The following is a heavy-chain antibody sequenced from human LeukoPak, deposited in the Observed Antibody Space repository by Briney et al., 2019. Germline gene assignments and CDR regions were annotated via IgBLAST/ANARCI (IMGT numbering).Heavy chain of an antibody. D-gene: IGHD5-12*01. J-gene: IGHJ3*02. CDR2: IYYSGST. Sequence: MPSETLSLTCTVSGGSISSGGYYWSWIRQHPGKGLEWIGYIYYSGSTYYNPSLKSRVTISVDTSKNQFSLKLSSVTAADTAVYYCARDRKSGYDPDAFDIWGQGTMVTVSS. V-gene: IGHV4-31*03. CDR3: ARDRKSGYDPDAFDI. CDR1: GGSISSGGYY.